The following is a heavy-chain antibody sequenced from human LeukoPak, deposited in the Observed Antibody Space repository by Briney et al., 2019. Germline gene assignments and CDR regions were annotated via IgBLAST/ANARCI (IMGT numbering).Heavy chain of an antibody. Sequence: GGSLRLSCAASGFTFSSNGMHWVRQAPGKGLEWVAVISYDGSNKYYADSVKGRFTISRDNSKNTLYLQMNSLRAEDTAVYYCAKEGYSSSAEIDYWGQGILVTVSS. V-gene: IGHV3-30*18. J-gene: IGHJ4*02. CDR1: GFTFSSNG. D-gene: IGHD6-6*01. CDR3: AKEGYSSSAEIDY. CDR2: ISYDGSNK.